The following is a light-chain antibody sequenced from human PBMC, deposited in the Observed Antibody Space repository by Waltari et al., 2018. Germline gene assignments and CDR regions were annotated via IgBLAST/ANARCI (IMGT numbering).Light chain of an antibody. CDR2: AAS. CDR1: QSISSY. V-gene: IGKV1-39*01. J-gene: IGKJ4*01. Sequence: EIQMTQSPSSLSASVGDRVTITCRASQSISSYLNWYQQKPGKAPKLLIYAASSLQSGVPSRFSGSGSVTDFTLTISSLQPEDFATYFCQQTYTAPLTFGGGTKVDI. CDR3: QQTYTAPLT.